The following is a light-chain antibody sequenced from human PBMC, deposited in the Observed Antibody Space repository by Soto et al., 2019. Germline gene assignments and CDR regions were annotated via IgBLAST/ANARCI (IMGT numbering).Light chain of an antibody. V-gene: IGLV2-8*01. CDR3: SSYTTGSTRVV. CDR2: EVS. J-gene: IGLJ3*02. Sequence: QSALTQPPSASGSPGQSVTISCTGTSSDVGGYNYVSWYQQHPGKAPKLMIYEVSKRPSGVPDRFSGSKSGNTASLTVSGLQAEDEADYYCSSYTTGSTRVVFGGGTKLTVL. CDR1: SSDVGGYNY.